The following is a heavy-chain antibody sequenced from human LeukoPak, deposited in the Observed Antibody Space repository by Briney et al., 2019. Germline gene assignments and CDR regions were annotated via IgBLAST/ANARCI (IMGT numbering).Heavy chain of an antibody. V-gene: IGHV4-59*01. CDR2: IYYSGST. CDR1: GVSISSYY. J-gene: IGHJ4*02. Sequence: SETLSLTCTVSGVSISSYYWSWIRQPPGKGLEWIGYIYYSGSTNYNPSLKSRVTISVDTSKNQFSLKLSSVTAADTAVYYCARALYYYDSSGYYLYYSDYWGQGTLVTVSS. D-gene: IGHD3-22*01. CDR3: ARALYYYDSSGYYLYYSDY.